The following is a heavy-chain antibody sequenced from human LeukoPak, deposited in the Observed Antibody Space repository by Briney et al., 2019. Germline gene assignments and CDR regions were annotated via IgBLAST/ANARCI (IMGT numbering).Heavy chain of an antibody. CDR3: ARVQSRYYYGSGSYPDY. CDR2: IWYDGSNK. CDR1: GFTFSSYG. Sequence: SGGSLRLSCAASGFTFSSYGMHWVRQAPGKGLEWVAVIWYDGSNKYYADSVKGRFTISRDNSKNTLYLQMNSLRAEDTAVYYCARVQSRYYYGSGSYPDYWGQGTLVTVSS. J-gene: IGHJ4*02. D-gene: IGHD3-10*01. V-gene: IGHV3-33*01.